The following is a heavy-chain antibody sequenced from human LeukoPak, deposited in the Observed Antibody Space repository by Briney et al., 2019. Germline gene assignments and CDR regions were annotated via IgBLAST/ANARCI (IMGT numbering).Heavy chain of an antibody. V-gene: IGHV3-21*01. CDR1: GFTFSNYN. D-gene: IGHD6-13*01. J-gene: IGHJ3*02. Sequence: GGSLRLSCAASGFTFSNYNMNWVRQAPGKGLEWVSSIRSSTAYVYYADSVKGRFTISRDNAKNSLYLQMNSLRAEDTAVYYCARAVHSSSWSTDAYDAFDIWGQGTMVTVSS. CDR3: ARAVHSSSWSTDAYDAFDI. CDR2: IRSSTAYV.